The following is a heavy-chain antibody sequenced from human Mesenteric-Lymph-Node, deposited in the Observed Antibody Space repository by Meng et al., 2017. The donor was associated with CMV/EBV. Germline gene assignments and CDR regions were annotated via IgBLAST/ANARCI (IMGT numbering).Heavy chain of an antibody. D-gene: IGHD2-21*01. CDR3: ARDNWVRWGLLGDY. Sequence: YAMYWVRQAPGQRPEWMGWSIAGNGNIKYSQEFQGRVTIIRDTFARTDYMDLSSLKSDDTAFYFCARDNWVRWGLLGDYWGQGTLVTVSS. V-gene: IGHV1-3*02. CDR2: SIAGNGNI. J-gene: IGHJ4*02. CDR1: YA.